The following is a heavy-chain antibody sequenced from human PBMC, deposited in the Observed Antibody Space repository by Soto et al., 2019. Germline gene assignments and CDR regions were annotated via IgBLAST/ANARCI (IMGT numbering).Heavy chain of an antibody. CDR3: AKDNYYYYYYMDV. J-gene: IGHJ6*03. Sequence: QVQLVESGGGVVQPGRSLRLSCAASGLTFSSYGMHWVRQAPGKGLEWVAVISYDGSNKYYADSVKGRFTISRDNSKNTLYLQMNSLRAEDTAVYYCAKDNYYYYYYMDVWGKGTTVTVSS. V-gene: IGHV3-30*18. CDR2: ISYDGSNK. CDR1: GLTFSSYG.